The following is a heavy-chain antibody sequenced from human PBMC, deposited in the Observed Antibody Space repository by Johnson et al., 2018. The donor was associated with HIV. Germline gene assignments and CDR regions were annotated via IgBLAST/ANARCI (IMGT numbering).Heavy chain of an antibody. CDR3: ARVLVAADYAFDI. D-gene: IGHD1-26*01. CDR2: INWNGGST. Sequence: VQLVESGGGLVKPGGSLRLSCAASGFTFDDYGMSWVRQAPGKGLEWVSGINWNGGSTGYADSVKGRFTISRDNAKKSLYLQMNSLRADDTALYYCARVLVAADYAFDIWGQGTMVTVSS. V-gene: IGHV3-20*04. CDR1: GFTFDDYG. J-gene: IGHJ3*02.